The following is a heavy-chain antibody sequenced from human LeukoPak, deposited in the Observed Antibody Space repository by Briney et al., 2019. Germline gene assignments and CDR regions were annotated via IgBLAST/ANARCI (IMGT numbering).Heavy chain of an antibody. CDR2: IVHSGST. Sequence: SETLSLTCTVSAYSISGGNYWGWIRQPPGKGLGWTGSIVHSGSTYYNPSLKSRVTMSVDTSKNQFSLKLSSVTAADTAVYYCARETVVRGEVYMDVWGKGTTVTISS. V-gene: IGHV4-38-2*02. D-gene: IGHD3-10*01. CDR1: AYSISGGNY. J-gene: IGHJ6*03. CDR3: ARETVVRGEVYMDV.